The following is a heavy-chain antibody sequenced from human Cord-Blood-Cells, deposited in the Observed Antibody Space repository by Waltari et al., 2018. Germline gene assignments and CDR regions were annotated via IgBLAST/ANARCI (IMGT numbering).Heavy chain of an antibody. CDR2: IKQDGSEK. V-gene: IGHV3-7*01. CDR1: GFTFSSYW. Sequence: EVQLVESGGGLVQPGGSLRLSCAASGFTFSSYWMSWVRQAPGKGLEWVANIKQDGSEKYYVDSVKGRFTISRDNAKNSLYLQMNSLRAEDTAVYYCAREYSAAPYYYYYGMDVWGQGTTVTVSS. CDR3: AREYSAAPYYYYYGMDV. D-gene: IGHD6-13*01. J-gene: IGHJ6*02.